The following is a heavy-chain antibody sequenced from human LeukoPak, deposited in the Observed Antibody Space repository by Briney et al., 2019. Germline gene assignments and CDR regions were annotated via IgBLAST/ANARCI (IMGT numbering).Heavy chain of an antibody. CDR3: ADGAAEGGTLCHDH. Sequence: SETLSLTCTVSGGSISSYYWSWIRQPAGKGLEWIGRIYTSGSTNYNPSLKSRVTMSVDTSKNQFSLKLSSVAAADTAVYYCADGAAEGGTLCHDHWGQGTLVTVSS. J-gene: IGHJ4*02. D-gene: IGHD2-15*01. CDR2: IYTSGST. CDR1: GGSISSYY. V-gene: IGHV4-4*07.